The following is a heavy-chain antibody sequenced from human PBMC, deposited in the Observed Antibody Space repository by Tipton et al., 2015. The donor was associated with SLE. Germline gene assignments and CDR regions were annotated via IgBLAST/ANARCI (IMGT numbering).Heavy chain of an antibody. CDR1: GGSFSGYY. Sequence: LRLSCTVYGGSFSGYYWSWIRQPPGKGLEWIGEINHSGSTNYNPSLKSRVTISVDTSKNQFSLKLSSVTAADTAVYYCASLYQGRGSKPGNYFDYWGQGTLVTVSS. CDR2: INHSGST. CDR3: ASLYQGRGSKPGNYFDY. V-gene: IGHV4-34*01. J-gene: IGHJ4*02. D-gene: IGHD6-13*01.